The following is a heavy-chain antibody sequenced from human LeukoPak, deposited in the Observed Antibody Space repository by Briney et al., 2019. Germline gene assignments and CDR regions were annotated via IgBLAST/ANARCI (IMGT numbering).Heavy chain of an antibody. D-gene: IGHD1-26*01. Sequence: GGSLRLSCAASGFTFSSYGMTWVRQAPGKGLEWVSYISSSSSAIYYADSVKGRFTISRDNAKNSLYLQLNSLRAEDTAVYYCARSLVVGATCPYHWGQGTLVTVSS. CDR1: GFTFSSYG. J-gene: IGHJ5*02. CDR2: ISSSSSAI. V-gene: IGHV3-48*01. CDR3: ARSLVVGATCPYH.